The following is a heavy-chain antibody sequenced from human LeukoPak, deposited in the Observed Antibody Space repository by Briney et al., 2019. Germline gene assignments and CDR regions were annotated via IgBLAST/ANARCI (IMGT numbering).Heavy chain of an antibody. Sequence: PGGPLRLSCAASGFTFSSYAMSWVPRAPGKGLEGVSAFSGSGGSTYFVDSVKGRFTISRDNSKSTLYLQMNSLRAKDTAVYYCAKEPDYYYYYYMDVWGKGATVTVSS. CDR1: GFTFSSYA. V-gene: IGHV3-23*01. CDR3: AKEPDYYYYYYMDV. CDR2: FSGSGGST. J-gene: IGHJ6*03.